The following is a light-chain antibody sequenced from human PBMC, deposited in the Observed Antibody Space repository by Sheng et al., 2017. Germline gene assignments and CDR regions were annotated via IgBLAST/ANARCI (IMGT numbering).Light chain of an antibody. CDR2: DAS. Sequence: ETVMTQSPATLSVSPGESATLSCRASQNINSDLAWYQQKRGQAPRLLIYDASNRATGIPARFSGSGSGTDFTLTISSLEPEDFAVYYCQQRAIWPPLTFGGGTKVEIK. CDR1: QNINSD. V-gene: IGKV3-11*01. J-gene: IGKJ4*01. CDR3: QQRAIWPPLT.